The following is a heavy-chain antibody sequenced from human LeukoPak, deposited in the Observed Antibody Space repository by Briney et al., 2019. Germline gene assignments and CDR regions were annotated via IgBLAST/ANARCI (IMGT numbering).Heavy chain of an antibody. J-gene: IGHJ4*02. D-gene: IGHD3-22*01. Sequence: SETLSLTCAVYGGSFIGYYWSWIRQSPGKGLEGIGEINHSGSTNYNPSLKSRVTISVDTSKNQFSLKLSSVTAADTAVYYCAMSITMIIVIIKRPPTIDYWGQGTLVTVSS. CDR1: GGSFIGYY. CDR3: AMSITMIIVIIKRPPTIDY. V-gene: IGHV4-34*01. CDR2: INHSGST.